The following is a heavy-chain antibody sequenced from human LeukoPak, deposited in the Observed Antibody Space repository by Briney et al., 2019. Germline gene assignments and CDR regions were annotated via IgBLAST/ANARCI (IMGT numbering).Heavy chain of an antibody. J-gene: IGHJ4*02. V-gene: IGHV3-23*01. D-gene: IGHD3-9*01. CDR3: ARVSGGDENPKKLVFLRYFDWLPYY. CDR2: ISGSGGST. Sequence: PGGSLRLSCAASGFTFSSYAMSWVRQAPGKGLEWVSAISGSGGSTYYADSVKGRFTISRDNSKNTLYLQMNSLRAEDTAVYYCARVSGGDENPKKLVFLRYFDWLPYYWGQGTLVTVSS. CDR1: GFTFSSYA.